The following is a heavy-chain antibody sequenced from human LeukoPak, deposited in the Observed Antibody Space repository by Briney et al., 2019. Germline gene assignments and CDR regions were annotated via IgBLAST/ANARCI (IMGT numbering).Heavy chain of an antibody. CDR3: AKKYSSGWYGPAAFDI. CDR2: ISDSGGST. CDR1: GFPFSSYA. J-gene: IGHJ3*02. V-gene: IGHV3-23*01. D-gene: IGHD6-19*01. Sequence: GGSLRLSCSASGFPFSSYAMHWVRQAPGKGLEYVSAISDSGGSTYYADSVKGRFTISRDNSKNTLYLQMNSLRAEDTAVYYCAKKYSSGWYGPAAFDIWGQGTMVTVSS.